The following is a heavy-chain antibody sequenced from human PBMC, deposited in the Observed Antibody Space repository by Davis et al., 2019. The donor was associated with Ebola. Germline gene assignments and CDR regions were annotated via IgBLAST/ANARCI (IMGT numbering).Heavy chain of an antibody. CDR2: INHSGST. CDR1: GGSFSGYY. V-gene: IGHV4-34*01. J-gene: IGHJ4*02. CDR3: ARVLGNGDLLLDY. Sequence: MPGGSLRLSCAVYGGSFSGYYWSWIRQPPGKGLEWIGEINHSGSTNYNPSLKSRVTISLDTSKNQFSLKLSSVTAADTALYYCARVLGNGDLLLDYWGQGTLVTVSS. D-gene: IGHD4-17*01.